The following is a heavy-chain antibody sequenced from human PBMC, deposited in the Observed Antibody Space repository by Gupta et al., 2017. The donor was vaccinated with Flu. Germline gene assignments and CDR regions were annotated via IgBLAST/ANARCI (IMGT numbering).Heavy chain of an antibody. CDR3: ARDRCSGGRCYSESAFDI. CDR2: IWYDGSNK. Sequence: KGLEWVAVIWYDGSNKYYVDSVKGRFTISRDNSKNTLYLQMNSLRAEDTAVYYCARDRCSGGRCYSESAFDILGQGTMVTVSS. D-gene: IGHD2-15*01. V-gene: IGHV3-33*01. J-gene: IGHJ3*02.